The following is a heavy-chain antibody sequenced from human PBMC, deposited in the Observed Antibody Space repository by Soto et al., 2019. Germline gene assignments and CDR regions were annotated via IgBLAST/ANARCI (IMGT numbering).Heavy chain of an antibody. CDR2: INPSGGST. CDR3: ARGIGYDSSGYYPYGTYYYYGMDV. D-gene: IGHD3-22*01. Sequence: GASVKVSCKASGYTFTSYYMHWVRQAPGQGLEWMGIINPSGGSTSYAQKFQGRVTMTRDTSTSTVYMELSSLRSEDTAVYYCARGIGYDSSGYYPYGTYYYYGMDVWGQGTTVTVSS. J-gene: IGHJ6*02. V-gene: IGHV1-46*01. CDR1: GYTFTSYY.